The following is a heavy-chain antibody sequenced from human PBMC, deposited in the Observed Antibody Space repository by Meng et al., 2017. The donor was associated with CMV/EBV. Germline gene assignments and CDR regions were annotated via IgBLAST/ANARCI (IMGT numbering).Heavy chain of an antibody. D-gene: IGHD5-24*01. CDR2: IYWYDDK. Sequence: QITLKESGPTLVEPTHTLTLTCTFSGFSLSTTGVGVAWIRQSPGKAPELLALIYWYDDKRYSPSLKSRLTITKDTSKNQVILTVTNMDPVDTATYYCARWPAEYWGQGTLVTVSS. CDR1: GFSLSTTGVG. J-gene: IGHJ4*02. CDR3: ARWPAEY. V-gene: IGHV2-5*01.